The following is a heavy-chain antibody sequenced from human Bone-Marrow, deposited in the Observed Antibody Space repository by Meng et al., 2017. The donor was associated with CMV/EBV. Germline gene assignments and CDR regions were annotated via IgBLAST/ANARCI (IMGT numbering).Heavy chain of an antibody. Sequence: GESLKTSCAASGVTFTDFYMSWIRQAPEKRLEWISYISDNGYSIYYVESVKGRFTISRENGKNSLFLQMNSRRAEDTAVYYWGGRPKGGHWAVDLWGRGTLVTVSS. J-gene: IGHJ2*01. CDR1: GVTFTDFY. D-gene: IGHD7-27*01. V-gene: IGHV3-11*04. CDR2: ISDNGYSI. CDR3: GGRPKGGHWAVDL.